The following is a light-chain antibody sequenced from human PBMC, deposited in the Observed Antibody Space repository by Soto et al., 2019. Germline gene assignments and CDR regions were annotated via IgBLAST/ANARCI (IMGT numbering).Light chain of an antibody. V-gene: IGKV3-20*01. Sequence: EIVLTQSPGTLSLSPGERATLSCRASQSVSSSYLAWYQQKPGQAPRLLIYGASSRATGIPDRFSGSGSGTDFTLTISRREPEDFAVYYCQQYGSPPWTFGQGTKVEIK. J-gene: IGKJ1*01. CDR2: GAS. CDR1: QSVSSSY. CDR3: QQYGSPPWT.